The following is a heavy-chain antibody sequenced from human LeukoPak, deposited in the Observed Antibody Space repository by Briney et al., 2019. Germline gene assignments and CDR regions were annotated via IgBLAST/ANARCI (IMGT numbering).Heavy chain of an antibody. Sequence: TGRSLRLSCTASGYTFSNYRMNWLRQAPGKGLEGVSYISSSGSTIYYAHSVKGRFTISRDNDKNSLYLQMNSLRGEDTAVYYCARDGSGSGNYYNVAGFDYWGQGTLVTVAS. CDR1: GYTFSNYR. CDR3: ARDGSGSGNYYNVAGFDY. D-gene: IGHD3-10*01. V-gene: IGHV3-48*04. J-gene: IGHJ4*02. CDR2: ISSSGSTI.